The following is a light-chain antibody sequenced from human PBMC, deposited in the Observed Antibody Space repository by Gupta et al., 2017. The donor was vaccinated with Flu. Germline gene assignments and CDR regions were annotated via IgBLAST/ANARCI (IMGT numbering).Light chain of an antibody. Sequence: DILITQSPSSLSASVGDRVTITCRASQDISRYLAWMQQKPGKAPESLVYGASTLQSGVPSRFSDSECGTDVTLPISSLQPEDFATYYGQQDNSYPSTFGQGTKMEI. CDR2: GAS. CDR3: QQDNSYPST. CDR1: QDISRY. V-gene: IGKV1-16*01. J-gene: IGKJ2*01.